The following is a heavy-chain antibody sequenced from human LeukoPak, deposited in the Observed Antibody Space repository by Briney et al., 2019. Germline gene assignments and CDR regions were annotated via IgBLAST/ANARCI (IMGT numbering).Heavy chain of an antibody. V-gene: IGHV3-9*01. CDR3: AKARYSSSQLNAFDI. J-gene: IGHJ3*02. Sequence: GGSLRLSCAASGFTFDDYAMHWVRQAPGKGPEWVSGISWNSGSIGYADSVKGRFTISRDNAKNSLYLQMNSLRAEDTALYYCAKARYSSSQLNAFDIWGQGTMVTVSS. D-gene: IGHD6-13*01. CDR1: GFTFDDYA. CDR2: ISWNSGSI.